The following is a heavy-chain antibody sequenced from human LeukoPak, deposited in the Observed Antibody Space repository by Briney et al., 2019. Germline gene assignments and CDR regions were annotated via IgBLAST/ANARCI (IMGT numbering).Heavy chain of an antibody. CDR3: AGCYATNYGYNWFDP. CDR2: INHSGST. Sequence: SETLSLTCAVYGGSFSGYYWSWIRQPPGKGLEWIGEINHSGSTNYNPSLKSRDTISVDTSKNQFSLKLSSVTAADTAVYYCAGCYATNYGYNWFDPWGQGTLVTVSS. V-gene: IGHV4-34*01. CDR1: GGSFSGYY. J-gene: IGHJ5*02. D-gene: IGHD4/OR15-4a*01.